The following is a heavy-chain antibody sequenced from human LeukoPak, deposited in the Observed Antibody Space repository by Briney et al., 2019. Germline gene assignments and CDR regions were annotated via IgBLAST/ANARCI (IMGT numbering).Heavy chain of an antibody. D-gene: IGHD6-19*01. CDR2: ISGSGGST. V-gene: IGHV3-23*01. CDR1: GFTFSSYA. CDR3: AKDGTYSSGWYHDAFDI. J-gene: IGHJ3*02. Sequence: GGSLRLSCTVSGFTFSSYAMSWVRQAPGKGLEWVSAISGSGGSTYYADSVKGRFTISRDNSKNTLYLQMNSLRAEDTAVYYCAKDGTYSSGWYHDAFDIWGQGTIVTVSS.